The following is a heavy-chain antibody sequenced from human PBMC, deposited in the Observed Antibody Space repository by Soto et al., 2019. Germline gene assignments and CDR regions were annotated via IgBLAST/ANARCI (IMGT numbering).Heavy chain of an antibody. V-gene: IGHV4-4*08. J-gene: IGHJ4*02. Sequence: SETLSLTCSVSGGSVNSYDWSWIRQPPGKELEWIGYIYNSGSTYYNPSLKSRVTISVDTSKNQFSLKLSSVTAADTAVYYCARDGNDYGIPYFDYWGQGTLVTVSS. CDR1: GGSVNSYD. CDR2: IYNSGST. CDR3: ARDGNDYGIPYFDY. D-gene: IGHD4-17*01.